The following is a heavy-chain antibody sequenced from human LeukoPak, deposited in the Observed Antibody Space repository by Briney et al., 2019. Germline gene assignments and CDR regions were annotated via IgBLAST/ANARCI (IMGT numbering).Heavy chain of an antibody. CDR2: ISYSGST. Sequence: SETLSLTCSVSGGPINTYYWNWIRQPPGKGLEWIGYISYSGSTNYNPSLKSRVTISVDTSKNQFSLKLSSVAAADTAVYYCARLNSASSLGWFDPWGQGTLVTVSS. CDR1: GGPINTYY. D-gene: IGHD1-26*01. J-gene: IGHJ5*02. CDR3: ARLNSASSLGWFDP. V-gene: IGHV4-59*08.